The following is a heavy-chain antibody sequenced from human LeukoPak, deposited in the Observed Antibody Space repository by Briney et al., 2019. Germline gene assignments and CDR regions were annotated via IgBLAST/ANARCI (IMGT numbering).Heavy chain of an antibody. J-gene: IGHJ4*02. Sequence: PGGSLRLSCAASGFAFGDYWMTWVRQAPGKGLEWVANIKKDGSEKYYVASVRGRFTISRDNAKNSLYLQMNSLRAEDTAVYYWASKFPSSSGYDYGGKGTLVTVSS. V-gene: IGHV3-7*01. CDR2: IKKDGSEK. CDR3: ASKFPSSSGYDY. CDR1: GFAFGDYW. D-gene: IGHD6-13*01.